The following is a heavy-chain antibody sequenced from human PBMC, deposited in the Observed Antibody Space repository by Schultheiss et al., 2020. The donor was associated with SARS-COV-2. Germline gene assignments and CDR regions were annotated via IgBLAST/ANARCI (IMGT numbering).Heavy chain of an antibody. CDR2: ISSSSSTI. Sequence: GESLKISCSASGFTFSDSGMNWVRQAPGKGLEWVSFISSSSSTIYYADSVKGRFTISRDNAKNSLFLQMNSLRDEDTGVYYCARDAETSDYWGQGTLVTVSS. D-gene: IGHD1-14*01. CDR3: ARDAETSDY. J-gene: IGHJ4*02. CDR1: GFTFSDSG. V-gene: IGHV3-48*02.